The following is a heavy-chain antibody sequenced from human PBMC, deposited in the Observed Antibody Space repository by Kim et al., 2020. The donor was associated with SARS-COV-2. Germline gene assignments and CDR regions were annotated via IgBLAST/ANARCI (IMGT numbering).Heavy chain of an antibody. CDR1: GFTLSSYS. J-gene: IGHJ3*02. Sequence: GGSLRLSCAASGFTLSSYSMNWVRQAPGKGLEWVSSISSSSSYIYYADSVKGRFTTSRDNAKNSLDLQMNSLRAEDTAVYYCARALVSSGYDAFDIWGQGTMVTVSS. D-gene: IGHD3-22*01. CDR2: ISSSSSYI. CDR3: ARALVSSGYDAFDI. V-gene: IGHV3-21*01.